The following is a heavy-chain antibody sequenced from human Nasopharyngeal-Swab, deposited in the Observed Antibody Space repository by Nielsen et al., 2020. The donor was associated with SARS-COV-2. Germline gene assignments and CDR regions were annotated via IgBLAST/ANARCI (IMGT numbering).Heavy chain of an antibody. CDR3: ARGSSYDSSGYYSHYYYGMDV. Sequence: ASVKVSCKASGYTFTSYGISWVRQAPGQGLEWMGWISAYNGNTNYAQKLQGRVTMTTDTSTSTAYMELRSLRSDDTAVYYCARGSSYDSSGYYSHYYYGMDVWGQGTTVTVSS. CDR2: ISAYNGNT. CDR1: GYTFTSYG. D-gene: IGHD3-22*01. V-gene: IGHV1-18*01. J-gene: IGHJ6*02.